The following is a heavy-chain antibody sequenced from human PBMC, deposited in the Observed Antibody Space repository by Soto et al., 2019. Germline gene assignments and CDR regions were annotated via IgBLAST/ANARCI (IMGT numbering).Heavy chain of an antibody. CDR3: GRERWGLLDI. CDR1: GFPFSAYW. D-gene: IGHD7-27*01. J-gene: IGHJ3*02. CDR2: INSDGSIA. V-gene: IGHV3-74*01. Sequence: EVQLVESGGGLVQPGGSLRLSCAASGFPFSAYWMAWARQAPGKGLFWVSRINSDGSIAHYAESVKGRFTISRDNAKNTLWLQVNSLRDDDTAVYYCGRERWGLLDIWGQGAMVTVSS.